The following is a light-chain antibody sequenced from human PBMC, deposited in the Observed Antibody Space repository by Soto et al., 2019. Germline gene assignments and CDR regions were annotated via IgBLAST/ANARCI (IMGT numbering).Light chain of an antibody. J-gene: IGLJ1*01. CDR2: DVS. Sequence: QSALTQPRSVSGSPGQSVTISCTGTSSDVGAYNYVSWYQQHPGKAPNLMIYDVSKGPSGVPDRFSGSKSGNTASLTISGLQAEDEADYYCCSYAGSYTYVFGTGTKLTVL. CDR1: SSDVGAYNY. V-gene: IGLV2-11*01. CDR3: CSYAGSYTYV.